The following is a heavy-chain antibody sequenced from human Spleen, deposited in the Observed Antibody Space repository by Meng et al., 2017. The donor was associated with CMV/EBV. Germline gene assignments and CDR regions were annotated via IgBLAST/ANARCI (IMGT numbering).Heavy chain of an antibody. V-gene: IGHV1-18*01. Sequence: KASGYNFDIYGITWVRQAPGQGLEWVGWVGAENGETNYGQKFQGRVTVTADTFTNTAYMEMRSLRSDDSAIYYCARAGAAVTINFDFWGQGTLVTVS. J-gene: IGHJ4*02. CDR2: VGAENGET. D-gene: IGHD4-17*01. CDR1: GYNFDIYG. CDR3: ARAGAAVTINFDF.